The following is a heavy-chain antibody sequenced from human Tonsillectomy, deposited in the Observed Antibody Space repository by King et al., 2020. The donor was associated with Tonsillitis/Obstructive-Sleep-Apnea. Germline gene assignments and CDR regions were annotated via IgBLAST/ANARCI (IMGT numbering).Heavy chain of an antibody. CDR3: ARDDKDDRYFDF. V-gene: IGHV1-46*01. J-gene: IGHJ4*02. Sequence: QLVQSGAEVKQPGASVKVSCKAYGYTFTRYYIHWVRQAPGQGLEWMGIINPCSGSTTYAQKFQGRLTMTSDTSTSTVHMELSSLRSEDTAVYFCARDDKDDRYFDFWGQGTLVTVSS. D-gene: IGHD2-15*01. CDR2: INPCSGST. CDR1: GYTFTRYY.